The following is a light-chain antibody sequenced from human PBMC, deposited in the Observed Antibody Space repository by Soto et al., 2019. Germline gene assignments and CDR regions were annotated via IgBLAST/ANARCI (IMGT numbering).Light chain of an antibody. CDR1: SSDVGGYNY. CDR2: EVN. CDR3: SSYAGSTNV. V-gene: IGLV2-8*01. J-gene: IGLJ1*01. Sequence: QSALTQPPSASGSPGQSVAISCTGTSSDVGGYNYVSWYQQHPGKAPKLMIYEVNKRPSGVPDRFSGSNSVNTASLTVSGLQAEDEADYYCSSYAGSTNVFGTGTKVTVL.